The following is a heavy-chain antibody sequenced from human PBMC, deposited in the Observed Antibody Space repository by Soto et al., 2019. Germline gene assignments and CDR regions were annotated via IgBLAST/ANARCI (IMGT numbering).Heavy chain of an antibody. J-gene: IGHJ4*02. CDR3: ATSSYFDWLPPPRGFDY. Sequence: QVPLVQSGAEVKKPGASVKVSCKVSGYTLTELSMHWVRQAPGKGLEWMGGFDPEDGETIYAQKFQGRVTMTEDTSTDTAYMELSSLRSEDTAVYYCATSSYFDWLPPPRGFDYWGQGTLVTVSS. CDR2: FDPEDGET. V-gene: IGHV1-24*01. CDR1: GYTLTELS. D-gene: IGHD3-9*01.